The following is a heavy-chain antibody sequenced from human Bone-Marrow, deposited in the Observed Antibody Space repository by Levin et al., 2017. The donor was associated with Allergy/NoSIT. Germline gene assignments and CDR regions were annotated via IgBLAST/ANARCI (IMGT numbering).Heavy chain of an antibody. Sequence: GESLKISCAASGFTFSSYDMHWVRQATGKGLEWVSAIGTAGDTYYPGSVKGRFTISRENAKNSLYLQMNSLRAGDTAVYYCARQRVTMVRGVYYYGMDVWGQGTTVTVSS. V-gene: IGHV3-13*01. J-gene: IGHJ6*02. D-gene: IGHD3-10*01. CDR1: GFTFSSYD. CDR2: IGTAGDT. CDR3: ARQRVTMVRGVYYYGMDV.